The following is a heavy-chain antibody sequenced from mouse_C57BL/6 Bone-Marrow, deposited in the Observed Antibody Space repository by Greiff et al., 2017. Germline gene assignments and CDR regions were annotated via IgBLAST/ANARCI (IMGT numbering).Heavy chain of an antibody. V-gene: IGHV2-6-1*01. D-gene: IGHD2-1*01. Sequence: VQLVESGPGLVAPSQSLSITCTVSGFSLTSYGVHWVRQPPGKGLEWLVVIWSDGSTTYNSALKSRLSISKDNSKSQVFLKMNSLQTDDTAMYYCARHRDGNLVGLYYAMDYWGQGTSVTVSS. J-gene: IGHJ4*01. CDR2: IWSDGST. CDR3: ARHRDGNLVGLYYAMDY. CDR1: GFSLTSYG.